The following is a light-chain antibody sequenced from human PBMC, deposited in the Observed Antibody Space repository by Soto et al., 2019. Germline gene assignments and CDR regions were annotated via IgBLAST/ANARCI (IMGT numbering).Light chain of an antibody. J-gene: IGLJ1*01. Sequence: QSVLTQPPSVSGAPGQRVTISCTGSSSNIGAGYDVHWYQQLPGTAPKLLIYGNSNRPSGVPDRFSGSKSGTSASLAITGLLAEDEAAYYCQSFYSSRSGYVFGTGTKVTVL. CDR3: QSFYSSRSGYV. V-gene: IGLV1-40*01. CDR2: GNS. CDR1: SSNIGAGYD.